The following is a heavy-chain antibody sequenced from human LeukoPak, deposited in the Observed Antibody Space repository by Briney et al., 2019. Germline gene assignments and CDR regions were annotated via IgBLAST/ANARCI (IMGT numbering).Heavy chain of an antibody. CDR2: IKQDGSEK. J-gene: IGHJ4*02. D-gene: IGHD3/OR15-3a*01. V-gene: IGHV3-7*01. CDR1: GGSISNYY. CDR3: ARDSVIYGY. Sequence: ETLSLTCTVSGGSISNYYWNWIRQAPGKGLEWVANIKQDGSEKHYVDSVKGRFTVSRDNAKNSLYLQMSSLRAEDTAVYYCARDSVIYGYWGQGTLVTVSS.